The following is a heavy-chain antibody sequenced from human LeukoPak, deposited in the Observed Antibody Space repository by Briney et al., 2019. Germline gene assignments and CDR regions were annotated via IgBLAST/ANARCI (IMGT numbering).Heavy chain of an antibody. V-gene: IGHV3-23*01. D-gene: IGHD3-3*01. CDR1: GFTFSSYA. J-gene: IGHJ3*02. CDR3: AKVPVFSLTISEVVTDDACDI. CDR2: ISGSGGST. Sequence: PGGSLRLSCAASGFTFSSYAMSWVRQAPGKGLEWVSAISGSGGSTYYADSVKGRFTISRDNSKNTLYLQMNSLRAEDTAVYYCAKVPVFSLTISEVVTDDACDIWGQGTIVTVSS.